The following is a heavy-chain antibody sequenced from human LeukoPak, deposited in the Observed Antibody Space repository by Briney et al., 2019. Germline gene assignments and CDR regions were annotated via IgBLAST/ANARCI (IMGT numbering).Heavy chain of an antibody. D-gene: IGHD6-13*01. CDR1: GFTFSSYG. Sequence: PGGSLRLSCAASGFTFSSYGMHWVRQAPGKGLEWVAVISYDGGNKYYADSVKGRFTISRDNSKNTLYLQMNSLRAEDTAVYYCAKSTRFIAAAGGGYYFDYWGQGTLVTVSS. CDR2: ISYDGGNK. CDR3: AKSTRFIAAAGGGYYFDY. V-gene: IGHV3-30*18. J-gene: IGHJ4*02.